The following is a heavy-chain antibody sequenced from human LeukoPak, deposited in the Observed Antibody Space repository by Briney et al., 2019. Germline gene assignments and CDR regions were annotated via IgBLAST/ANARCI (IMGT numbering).Heavy chain of an antibody. CDR3: ARAAYSSGWTVEYYFDY. Sequence: ASVKVSCKASGYTFTSYYMHWVRQAPGQGLEWMGIINPSGGSTSYAQKFQGRVTMTRDTSTSTVCMELSSLRSEDTAVYYCARAAYSSGWTVEYYFDYWGQGTLVTVSS. V-gene: IGHV1-46*01. J-gene: IGHJ4*02. CDR2: INPSGGST. D-gene: IGHD6-19*01. CDR1: GYTFTSYY.